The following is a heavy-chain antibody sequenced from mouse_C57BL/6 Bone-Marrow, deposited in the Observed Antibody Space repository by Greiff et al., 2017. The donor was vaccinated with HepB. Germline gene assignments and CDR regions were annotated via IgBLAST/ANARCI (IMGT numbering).Heavy chain of an antibody. Sequence: QVQLKQSGPGLVQPSQCLSITCTASGFSLTSYGVHWVRQPPGKGLEWLGVIWSGGSTDYNAAFISRLSISKDNSKSQVFFKMNSLQADDTAVYYCAKNDGYYWYYFDYWGQGTTLTVSS. CDR2: IWSGGST. V-gene: IGHV2-4*01. CDR3: AKNDGYYWYYFDY. D-gene: IGHD2-3*01. J-gene: IGHJ2*01. CDR1: GFSLTSYG.